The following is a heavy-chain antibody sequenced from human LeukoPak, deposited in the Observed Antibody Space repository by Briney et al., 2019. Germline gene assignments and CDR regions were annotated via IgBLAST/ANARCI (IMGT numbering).Heavy chain of an antibody. D-gene: IGHD2-2*01. CDR3: AAAVRSVAVVSSAYFQY. V-gene: IGHV1-24*01. CDR1: GYILSELS. CDR2: LDPEEGET. Sequence: GASAKVSCKVSGYILSELSLHWVRQAPGKGLEWMGGLDPEEGETIYPQKFQGRVTVTEDRSGDTAYMELSSLRSEDTAVYFCAAAVRSVAVVSSAYFQYWGQGTLLTVSS. J-gene: IGHJ1*01.